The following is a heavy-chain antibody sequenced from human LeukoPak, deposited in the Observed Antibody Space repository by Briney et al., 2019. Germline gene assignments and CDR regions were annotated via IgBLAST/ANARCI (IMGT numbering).Heavy chain of an antibody. CDR2: ISGSGGST. CDR1: GFTFSSYA. D-gene: IGHD3-10*01. J-gene: IGHJ6*02. V-gene: IGHV3-23*01. CDR3: ARVPVLLWFGEWGGMDV. Sequence: GSLRLSCAASGFTFSSYAMSWVRQAPGKGLEWVSAISGSGGSTYYADSVKGRFTISRDNAKNSLYLQMNSLRAEDTAVYYCARVPVLLWFGEWGGMDVWGQGTTVTVSS.